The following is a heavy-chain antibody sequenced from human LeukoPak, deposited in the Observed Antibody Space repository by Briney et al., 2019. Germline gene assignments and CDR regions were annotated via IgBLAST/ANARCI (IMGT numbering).Heavy chain of an antibody. CDR1: GFVIFKSW. J-gene: IGHJ3*02. CDR2: IKQDASET. V-gene: IGHV3-7*01. D-gene: IGHD3-22*01. Sequence: GGSLRLSCAASGFVIFKSWMTWVRQAPGKGLEWVAIIKQDASETYYLDSVKGRFTISRDNAKNSIYLHMTRLRVEDTAVYYCARVAGEASGYHPFDIWGQGTMVTASS. CDR3: ARVAGEASGYHPFDI.